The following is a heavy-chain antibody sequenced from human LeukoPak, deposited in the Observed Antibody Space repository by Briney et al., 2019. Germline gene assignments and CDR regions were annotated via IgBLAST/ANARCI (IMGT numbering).Heavy chain of an antibody. J-gene: IGHJ4*02. CDR2: IYPGDSDT. CDR1: GYDFTNYW. D-gene: IGHD4-17*01. V-gene: IGHV5-51*01. Sequence: GESLKISCKGSGYDFTNYWIGWVRQMPGKGLECMGIIYPGDSDTRYSPSFQGQVTISADKSISTAYLQWSSLKASDTAMYYCARVRTTVTEIWGQGTLVTVSS. CDR3: ARVRTTVTEI.